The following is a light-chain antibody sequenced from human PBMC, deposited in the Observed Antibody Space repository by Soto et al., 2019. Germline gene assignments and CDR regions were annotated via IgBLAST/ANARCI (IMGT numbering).Light chain of an antibody. V-gene: IGKV1-5*03. Sequence: IQLTQSPSTLSGSVGSRITIICRASQTISSWLAWYQQKPGKAPKLLIYKASTLKSGVPSRFSGSGSGTEFTLTISSLQPDDFATYYCQHYNSYSEAVGQGTKV. CDR2: KAS. J-gene: IGKJ1*01. CDR3: QHYNSYSEA. CDR1: QTISSW.